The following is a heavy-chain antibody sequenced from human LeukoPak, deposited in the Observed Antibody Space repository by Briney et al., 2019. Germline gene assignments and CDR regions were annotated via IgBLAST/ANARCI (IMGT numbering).Heavy chain of an antibody. D-gene: IGHD6-19*01. Sequence: ASVKVSCKVSGYTLTELSMHWVRQAPGKGLEWMGGFDPEDGETIYAQKFQGRVTMTEDTSTDTAYMELSSLRSEDTAVYYCATFSWGSSGWGAWSYWGQGTLVTVSS. CDR1: GYTLTELS. CDR2: FDPEDGET. CDR3: ATFSWGSSGWGAWSY. J-gene: IGHJ4*02. V-gene: IGHV1-24*01.